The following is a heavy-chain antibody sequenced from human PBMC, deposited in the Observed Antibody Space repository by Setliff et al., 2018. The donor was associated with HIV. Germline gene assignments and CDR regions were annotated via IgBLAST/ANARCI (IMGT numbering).Heavy chain of an antibody. CDR3: ARRTIWGDAFDI. CDR1: GYSISSGFY. Sequence: SETLSLTCNVSGYSISSGFYWGWIRQPPGKGLEWIGNIFHSGNTDQNPSLKSRVTMSVETSEYQFSLRLNSVTAADTAVYYCARRTIWGDAFDIWGRGTMVTVSS. D-gene: IGHD3-16*01. CDR2: IFHSGNT. J-gene: IGHJ3*02. V-gene: IGHV4-38-2*02.